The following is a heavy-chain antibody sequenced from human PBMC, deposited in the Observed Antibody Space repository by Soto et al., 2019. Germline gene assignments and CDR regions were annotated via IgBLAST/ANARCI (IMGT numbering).Heavy chain of an antibody. CDR1: GGSISSSSYY. Sequence: PSETLSLTCTVSGGSISSSSYYWGWIRQPPGKGLEWIGSIYYSGSTYYNPSLKSRVTISVDTSKNQFSLKLSSVTAADTAVYYCARQVGVRGVIIGYYYYGMDVWGQGTTVTVSS. J-gene: IGHJ6*02. CDR3: ARQVGVRGVIIGYYYYGMDV. CDR2: IYYSGST. D-gene: IGHD3-10*01. V-gene: IGHV4-39*01.